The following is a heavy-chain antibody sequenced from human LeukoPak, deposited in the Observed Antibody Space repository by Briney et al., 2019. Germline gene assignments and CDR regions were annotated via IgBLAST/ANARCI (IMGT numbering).Heavy chain of an antibody. D-gene: IGHD6-19*01. CDR1: GFTFSSYA. J-gene: IGHJ4*02. CDR2: ISGSGGST. Sequence: GGSLRLSYAASGFTFSSYAMSWVRQAPGKGLEWVSAISGSGGSTYYADSVKGRFTISRDNSKNTPYLQMNSLRAEDTAVYYCAKAPVAALSDLHYWGQGTLVTVSS. V-gene: IGHV3-23*01. CDR3: AKAPVAALSDLHY.